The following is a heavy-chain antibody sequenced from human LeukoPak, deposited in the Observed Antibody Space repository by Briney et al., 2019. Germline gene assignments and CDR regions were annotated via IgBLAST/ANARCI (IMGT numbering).Heavy chain of an antibody. Sequence: PGGSLRLSCAASGFTFSDYYMSWIRQAPGKGLEWVSYISSSGSTIYYADSVKGRFTISRDNAKNSLYLQMNSLRAEDTAVYYCASHYDFWSGYPLPPLDAFDIWGQGTMVTVSS. CDR2: ISSSGSTI. J-gene: IGHJ3*02. D-gene: IGHD3-3*01. V-gene: IGHV3-11*01. CDR1: GFTFSDYY. CDR3: ASHYDFWSGYPLPPLDAFDI.